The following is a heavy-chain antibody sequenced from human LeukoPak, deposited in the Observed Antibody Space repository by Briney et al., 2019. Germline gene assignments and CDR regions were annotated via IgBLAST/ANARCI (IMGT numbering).Heavy chain of an antibody. Sequence: ASVKVSCKASGYTFTNYDVNWVRQATGQGLEWMGWMNPKSNNRGYAQKFQGRVTITTDTSISTAYMELSSLRSDDTAVYYCTRGLKGNYYSGSGTYRWFAPWGQRTLVTVSS. CDR2: MNPKSNNR. CDR3: TRGLKGNYYSGSGTYRWFAP. J-gene: IGHJ5*02. CDR1: GYTFTNYD. D-gene: IGHD3-10*01. V-gene: IGHV1-8*03.